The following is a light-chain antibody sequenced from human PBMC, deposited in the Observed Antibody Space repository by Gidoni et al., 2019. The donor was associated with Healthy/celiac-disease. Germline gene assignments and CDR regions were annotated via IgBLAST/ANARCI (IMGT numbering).Light chain of an antibody. V-gene: IGLV3-1*01. CDR1: KLGDKY. CDR2: QDS. CDR3: QAWDSSTAVGV. Sequence: SYELTQPPSVSVSPGQTASITCSGDKLGDKYACWYPQKPGQSPVLVIYQDSKRPSGIPERFSGSNSGNTATLTISGTQAMDEADYYCQAWDSSTAVGVFGGGTKLTVL. J-gene: IGLJ2*01.